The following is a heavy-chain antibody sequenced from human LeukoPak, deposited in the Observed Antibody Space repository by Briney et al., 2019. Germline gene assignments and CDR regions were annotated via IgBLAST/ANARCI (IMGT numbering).Heavy chain of an antibody. D-gene: IGHD6-13*01. CDR1: GFTFSNYA. V-gene: IGHV3-23*01. J-gene: IGHJ4*02. CDR2: ISATGGST. Sequence: GGSLRLSCVVSGFTFSNYAMSWVRQPPGKGLEWVSTISATGGSTYYADSVKGRFTISRDSSKNTLYLQMNSLRVEDTAVYFCAKVGGSSWSAYDYWGQGNLVSVST. CDR3: AKVGGSSWSAYDY.